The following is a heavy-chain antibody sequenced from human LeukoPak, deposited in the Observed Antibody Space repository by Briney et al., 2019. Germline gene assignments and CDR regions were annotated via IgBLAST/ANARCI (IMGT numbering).Heavy chain of an antibody. CDR2: ISSSSSYI. D-gene: IGHD5-18*01. V-gene: IGHV3-21*01. J-gene: IGHJ4*02. Sequence: PGRSLRLSCAASGFTFSSYAMHWVRQAPGKGLEWVSSISSSSSYIYYADSVKGRFTISRDNAKNSLYLQMNSLRAEDTAVYYCARRLVVDTDESFDYWGQGTLVTVSS. CDR3: ARRLVVDTDESFDY. CDR1: GFTFSSYA.